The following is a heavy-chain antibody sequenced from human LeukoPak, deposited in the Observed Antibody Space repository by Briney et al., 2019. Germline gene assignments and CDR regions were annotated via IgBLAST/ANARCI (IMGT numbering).Heavy chain of an antibody. CDR3: ARGIAARDDAFDI. CDR2: MNPNSGNT. D-gene: IGHD6-6*01. V-gene: IGHV1-8*03. CDR1: GYTFTSYD. Sequence: GESLKISCKGSGYTFTSYDINWVRQATGQGLEWMGWMNPNSGNTGYAQKFQGRVTITRNTSISTAYMELSSLRSEDTAVYYCARGIAARDDAFDIWGQGTVVTVSS. J-gene: IGHJ3*02.